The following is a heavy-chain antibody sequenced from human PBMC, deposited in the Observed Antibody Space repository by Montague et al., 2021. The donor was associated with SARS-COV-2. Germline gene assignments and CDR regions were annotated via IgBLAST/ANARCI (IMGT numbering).Heavy chain of an antibody. V-gene: IGHV4-59*01. Sequence: SETRSLTCTVSGDSIRTNYWSWIRRPPGKGLEWIGYVDKSDNTDYNPSLKSRVTISLDTSKKQFSLKLNSVTSADTAVYYCTSGEGNYGWRYYFDYWGQGTLVTVSS. CDR1: GDSIRTNY. CDR3: TSGEGNYGWRYYFDY. J-gene: IGHJ4*02. D-gene: IGHD3-10*01. CDR2: VDKSDNT.